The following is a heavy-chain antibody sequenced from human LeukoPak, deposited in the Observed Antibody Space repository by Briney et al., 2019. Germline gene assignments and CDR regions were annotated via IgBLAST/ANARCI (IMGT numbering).Heavy chain of an antibody. J-gene: IGHJ4*02. D-gene: IGHD3-22*01. Sequence: SETLSLTCAVYGGSFSGYYWSWIRQPPGKGLEWIGEINHSGSTNYSPSLKSRVTISVDTSKNQFSLKLSSVTAADTAVYYCALYYYNSSGYYREDWGQGTLVTVSS. CDR3: ALYYYNSSGYYRED. CDR2: INHSGST. V-gene: IGHV4-34*01. CDR1: GGSFSGYY.